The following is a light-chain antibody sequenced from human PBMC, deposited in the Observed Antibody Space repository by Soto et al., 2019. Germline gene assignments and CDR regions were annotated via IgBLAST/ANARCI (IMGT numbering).Light chain of an antibody. V-gene: IGLV1-47*01. CDR1: RSNIGNNY. CDR3: AAWDDSLSGWV. CDR2: MNN. Sequence: LTQPPSASGTPGQRVTISCSGSRSNIGNNYVYWYQHLPGTAPKLLIYMNNQRPSGVPDRFSGSKSGTSASLAISGLRSEDEADYYCAAWDDSLSGWVFGGGTKLTVL. J-gene: IGLJ3*02.